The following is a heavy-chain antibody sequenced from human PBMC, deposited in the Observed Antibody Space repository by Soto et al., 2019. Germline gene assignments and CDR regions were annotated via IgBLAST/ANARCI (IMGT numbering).Heavy chain of an antibody. J-gene: IGHJ4*02. CDR2: ISSSGGNT. V-gene: IGHV3-23*01. CDR3: AKTTFYHGSGSYFPFDY. CDR1: GFTFSNYG. D-gene: IGHD3-10*01. Sequence: HPGGSLRLSCAASGFTFSNYGMTWVRRTPGKGLEWVSSISSSGGNTYYADSVKGRFTISRDNSKNTLYLQMNSLRADDTAAYYCAKTTFYHGSGSYFPFDYWGQGTLVTVSS.